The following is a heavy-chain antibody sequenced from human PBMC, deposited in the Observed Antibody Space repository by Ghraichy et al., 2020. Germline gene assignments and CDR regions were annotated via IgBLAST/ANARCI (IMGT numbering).Heavy chain of an antibody. J-gene: IGHJ4*02. V-gene: IGHV3-66*01. CDR2: IFSGGGT. CDR3: ARGGEGRLYFFDN. Sequence: RGSLRLSCAASGFTVSSNYMTWVRQAPGKGLEWVSVIFSGGGTYYADSVKGRFTISRDSSRNTVYLQMNSLRAEDTAVYYCARGGEGRLYFFDNWGQGTLVTVSS. CDR1: GFTVSSNY. D-gene: IGHD2/OR15-2a*01.